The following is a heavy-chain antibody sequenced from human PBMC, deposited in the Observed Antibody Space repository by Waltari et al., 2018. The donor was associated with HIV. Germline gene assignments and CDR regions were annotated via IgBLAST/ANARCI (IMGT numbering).Heavy chain of an antibody. Sequence: QVQLVQSGAEVKKPGATVKVSCKASGSTFSSYDINWVRQAPGQGLEWMGWISPDSGNKVYAQRFQGRVTMTRDTSTSTAYMELSTLTSDDTAKYYCARGKATTDYGDYFYYMDVWGQGTTVTVS. D-gene: IGHD3-16*01. CDR1: GSTFSSYD. CDR3: ARGKATTDYGDYFYYMDV. J-gene: IGHJ6*03. V-gene: IGHV1-8*02. CDR2: ISPDSGNK.